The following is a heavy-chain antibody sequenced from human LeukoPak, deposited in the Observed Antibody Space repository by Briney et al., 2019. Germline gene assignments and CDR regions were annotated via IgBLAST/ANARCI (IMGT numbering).Heavy chain of an antibody. J-gene: IGHJ2*01. V-gene: IGHV3-7*01. Sequence: PGGSLRLSCAASGFTFSSYRMSWLRQAPGKGLEWVANINQNGSEKYYVDSVKGRFTISRDNAKNSLYLQMNSLRADDTAVYYCARDYTYYVMLPGFPYWFFALGGGGTLVTVS. CDR3: ARDYTYYVMLPGFPYWFFAL. CDR2: INQNGSEK. D-gene: IGHD3-9*01. CDR1: GFTFSSYR.